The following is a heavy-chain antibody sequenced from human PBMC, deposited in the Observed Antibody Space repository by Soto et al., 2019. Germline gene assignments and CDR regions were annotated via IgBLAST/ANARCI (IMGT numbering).Heavy chain of an antibody. V-gene: IGHV4-31*03. CDR1: GGSISSGGYY. J-gene: IGHJ4*02. D-gene: IGHD2-2*01. Sequence: SETLSLTCTVSGGSISSGGYYWSWIRQHPGKGLEWIGYIYYSGSTYYNPSLKSRVTISVDTSKNQFSLKLSSVTAADTAVYYCARAEAFGYCSSTSCHPGAHFDYWGQGALVTVSS. CDR2: IYYSGST. CDR3: ARAEAFGYCSSTSCHPGAHFDY.